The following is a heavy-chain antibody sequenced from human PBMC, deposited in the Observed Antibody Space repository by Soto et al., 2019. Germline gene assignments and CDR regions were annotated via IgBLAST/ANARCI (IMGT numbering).Heavy chain of an antibody. J-gene: IGHJ4*02. CDR1: GGSISSYY. CDR3: ARVYGDYLDY. Sequence: SETLSLTCAVSGGSISSYYWSWIRQPPGKGLEWIGYIYYSGSTNYNPSLKSRVTISVDTSKNQFSLKLSSVTAADTAVYYCARVYGDYLDYWGQGTLVTVSS. V-gene: IGHV4-59*01. CDR2: IYYSGST. D-gene: IGHD4-17*01.